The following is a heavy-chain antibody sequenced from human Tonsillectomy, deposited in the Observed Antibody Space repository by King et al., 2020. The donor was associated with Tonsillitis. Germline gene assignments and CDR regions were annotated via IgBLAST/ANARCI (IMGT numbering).Heavy chain of an antibody. J-gene: IGHJ3*02. V-gene: IGHV3-23*04. CDR3: AKDRLYYDFWSGYHYGFDI. CDR1: GFTFSSYA. D-gene: IGHD3-3*01. CDR2: ISGSGGNT. Sequence: VQLVESGGGLVQPGGSLRLSCAASGFTFSSYAMSWVRQAPGKGLEWVSAISGSGGNTYYADSVKGRFTISRDNSKNTLYLQMNSLRAEDTAVYYCAKDRLYYDFWSGYHYGFDIWGQGTMVTVSS.